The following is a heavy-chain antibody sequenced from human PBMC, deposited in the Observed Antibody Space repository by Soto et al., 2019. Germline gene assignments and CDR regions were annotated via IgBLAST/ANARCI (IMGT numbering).Heavy chain of an antibody. Sequence: HPGGSLRLSCEASGFTFSGYGMHWVRQAPGKGLEWVASTSYDGNNRYYADSLKGRFTISRDNSKKMVYLQMTSLGPEDTAVYYCAKGGGSARDFDYWGQGALVTVSS. J-gene: IGHJ4*02. CDR3: AKGGGSARDFDY. CDR1: GFTFSGYG. V-gene: IGHV3-30*18. D-gene: IGHD1-26*01. CDR2: TSYDGNNR.